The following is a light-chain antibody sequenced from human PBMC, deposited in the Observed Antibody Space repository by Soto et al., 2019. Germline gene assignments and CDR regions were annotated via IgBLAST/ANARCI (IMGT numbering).Light chain of an antibody. CDR3: CSYAGTYTFYV. V-gene: IGLV2-11*01. Sequence: QSVRTQPRSVSGSPGQSVTISCTGTSSDVGGYDYVSLYQQHPGKAPKLMIYDVTKRPSGVPDRFSGSRSGNTASLTISGLQAEDDADYYCCSYAGTYTFYVFGTGTKVTVL. CDR2: DVT. CDR1: SSDVGGYDY. J-gene: IGLJ1*01.